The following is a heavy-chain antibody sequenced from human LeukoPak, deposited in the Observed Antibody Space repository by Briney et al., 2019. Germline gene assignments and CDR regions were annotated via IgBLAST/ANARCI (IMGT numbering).Heavy chain of an antibody. J-gene: IGHJ4*02. CDR3: AKDKLGATVFWDY. Sequence: GGSLRLSCAASGFTFNSFAMSWVRQAPGKGLGWVSGISASGSTPYCTDSVKGRFTISRDNSKNTLYLQMNSLRAEDTAVYYCAKDKLGATVFWDYWGQGTLVTVSS. D-gene: IGHD1-26*01. V-gene: IGHV3-23*01. CDR1: GFTFNSFA. CDR2: ISASGSTP.